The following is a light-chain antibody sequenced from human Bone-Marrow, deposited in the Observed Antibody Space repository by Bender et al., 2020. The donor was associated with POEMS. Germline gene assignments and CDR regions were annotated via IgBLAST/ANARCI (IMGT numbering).Light chain of an antibody. V-gene: IGLV2-14*03. CDR2: DVT. Sequence: QSALTQPASVSGSPGQSITISCTGTSSDVVGFNYVSWYQHHPAKGPKLVIYDVTNRPSGVSNRFSGSKSGNTASLTISGLQAEDEADYYCSSYTTNSTRVFGGGTQLTVL. J-gene: IGLJ3*02. CDR1: SSDVVGFNY. CDR3: SSYTTNSTRV.